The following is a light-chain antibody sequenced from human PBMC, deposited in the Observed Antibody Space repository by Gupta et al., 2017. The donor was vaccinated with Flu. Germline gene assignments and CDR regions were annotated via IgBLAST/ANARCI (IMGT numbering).Light chain of an antibody. CDR3: CSYAGSSTLV. CDR2: EGS. CDR1: SSAVGSYNL. J-gene: IGLJ2*01. V-gene: IGLV2-23*01. Sequence: QSALTQPASVCGFPGQARPIPCTGTSSAVGSYNLVSWYQQHPRKAPKLMIYEGSKRPSGVSNRFSGSKSGNTASLTISGLQAEDEADYYCCSYAGSSTLVFGGGTKLTVL.